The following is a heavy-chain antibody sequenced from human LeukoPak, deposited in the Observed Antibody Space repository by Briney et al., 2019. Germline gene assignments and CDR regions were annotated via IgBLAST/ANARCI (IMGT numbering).Heavy chain of an antibody. Sequence: SETLSLTCTVSGGSISSYYWSWIRQPPGKGLEWIGYIYYSGSTNYNPSLRSRVTISVDTSKNQFSLKLSSVTAADTAVYYCARARLPYYYYYGMDVWGQGTTVTVSS. J-gene: IGHJ6*02. CDR2: IYYSGST. V-gene: IGHV4-59*01. CDR1: GGSISSYY. CDR3: ARARLPYYYYYGMDV.